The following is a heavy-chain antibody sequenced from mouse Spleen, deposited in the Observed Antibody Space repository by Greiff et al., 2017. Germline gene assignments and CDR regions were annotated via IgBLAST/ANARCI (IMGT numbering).Heavy chain of an antibody. Sequence: VQLQQSGPGLVAPSQSLSITCTVSGFSLTGYGVDWVSQRPGKGLEWLGVIGGGGSTNYNSALMARLSISKDNSNSQVYLQMNSLQTDDTAMYYCAKRNWGGGFAYLGQGTLVTVSA. CDR1: GFSLTGYG. J-gene: IGHJ3*01. CDR2: IGGGGST. V-gene: IGHV2-9*01. D-gene: IGHD4-1*01. CDR3: AKRNWGGGFAY.